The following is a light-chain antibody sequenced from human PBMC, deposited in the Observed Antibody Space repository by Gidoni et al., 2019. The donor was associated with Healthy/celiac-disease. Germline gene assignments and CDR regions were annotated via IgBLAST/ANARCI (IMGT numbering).Light chain of an antibody. V-gene: IGLV6-57*02. J-gene: IGLJ2*01. Sequence: SVSESPGKTVTISCTGSSGSIASNYVQWYQQRPGSAPTTVIYEDNQRPSGVPDRFSGSIDSSSNSASLTISGLKTEDEADYYCQSYDSNNQGVFGGGTKLTVL. CDR2: EDN. CDR1: SGSIASNY. CDR3: QSYDSNNQGV.